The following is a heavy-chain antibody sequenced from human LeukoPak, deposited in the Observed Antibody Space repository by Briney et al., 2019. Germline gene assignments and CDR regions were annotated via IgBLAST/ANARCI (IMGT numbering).Heavy chain of an antibody. CDR3: ARDNSVRDEAWWFNP. D-gene: IGHD5-24*01. CDR1: GGTFNRYA. CDR2: IIPMFDTA. Sequence: GASVKVSCKASGGTFNRYAISWVRQAPGQGLEWMGGIIPMFDTANYAQRFQGRLTITADKSTSTAYMGLSSLTSEDTAVYYCARDNSVRDEAWWFNPWGQGTLVTVSS. V-gene: IGHV1-69*06. J-gene: IGHJ5*02.